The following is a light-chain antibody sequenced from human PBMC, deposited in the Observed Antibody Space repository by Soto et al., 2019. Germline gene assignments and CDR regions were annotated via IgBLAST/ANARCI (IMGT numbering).Light chain of an antibody. CDR1: QSLSSNY. CDR3: QQYGGSAFT. Sequence: EIVLTQSPGTLSLSPGERATLSCRASQSLSSNYLAWYQQKPGQAPRLLISGTSNRATGSPDRFSGSGSGTDFTLTISRLEPDDFAVYYCQQYGGSAFTFGPGTKVDIK. V-gene: IGKV3-20*01. J-gene: IGKJ3*01. CDR2: GTS.